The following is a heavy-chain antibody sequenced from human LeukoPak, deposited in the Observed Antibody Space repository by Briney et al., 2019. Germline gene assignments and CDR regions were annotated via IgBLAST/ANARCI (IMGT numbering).Heavy chain of an antibody. Sequence: SSETLSLTCAVYGGSFSGYYWSWIRQPPGKGLEWIGEINHSGSTNYNPSLKSRVTISVDTSKNQFSLKLSSVTAADTAVYYCARRRSGYLDYWGQGTLVTVSS. D-gene: IGHD2-15*01. J-gene: IGHJ4*02. CDR2: INHSGST. V-gene: IGHV4-34*01. CDR1: GGSFSGYY. CDR3: ARRRSGYLDY.